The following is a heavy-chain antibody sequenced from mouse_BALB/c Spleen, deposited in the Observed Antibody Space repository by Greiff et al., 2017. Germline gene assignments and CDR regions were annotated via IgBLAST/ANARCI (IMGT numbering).Heavy chain of an antibody. D-gene: IGHD2-4*01. J-gene: IGHJ3*01. V-gene: IGHV5-4*02. Sequence: EVKLVESGGGLVKPGGSLKLSCAASGFTFSDYYMYWVRQTPEKRLEWVATISDGGSYTYYPDSVKGRFTISRDNAKNTLYLQMSSLKSEDTAMYYCARDRGYDYDTWFAYWGQGTLVTVSA. CDR3: ARDRGYDYDTWFAY. CDR2: ISDGGSYT. CDR1: GFTFSDYY.